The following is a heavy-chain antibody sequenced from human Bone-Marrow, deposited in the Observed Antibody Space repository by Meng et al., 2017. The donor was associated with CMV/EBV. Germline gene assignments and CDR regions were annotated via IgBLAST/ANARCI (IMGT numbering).Heavy chain of an antibody. V-gene: IGHV3-23*03. D-gene: IGHD2-2*01. CDR2: IYSGGSST. J-gene: IGHJ4*02. CDR1: GFTFSSYG. Sequence: GGSLRLSCAASGFTFSSYGMHWVRQAPGKGLEWVSVIYSGGSSTYYADSVKGRFTISRDNSKNTLYLQMNSLRAEDTAVYYCAKEVYCSSTSCYVVGPIDYWGQGTLVTVSS. CDR3: AKEVYCSSTSCYVVGPIDY.